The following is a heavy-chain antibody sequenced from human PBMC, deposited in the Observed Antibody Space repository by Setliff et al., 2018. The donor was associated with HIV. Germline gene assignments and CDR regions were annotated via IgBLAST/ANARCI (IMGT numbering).Heavy chain of an antibody. CDR3: ARLWDTELGDY. CDR2: IDHSGST. J-gene: IGHJ4*02. Sequence: SETLSLTCAVSGYSISSGYYWGWIRQPPGKGLGWIGSIDHSGSTYYNPSLKSRVTISVDTSKNQFSLKLSSVTAADTAVYYCARLWDTELGDYWGQGTLVTVSS. D-gene: IGHD5-18*01. V-gene: IGHV4-38-2*01. CDR1: GYSISSGYY.